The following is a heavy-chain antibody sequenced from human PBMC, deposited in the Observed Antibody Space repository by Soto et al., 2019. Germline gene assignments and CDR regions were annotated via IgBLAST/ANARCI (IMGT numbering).Heavy chain of an antibody. CDR2: IIPIFGTA. CDR3: ACQTGTTGNYYYGMDV. Sequence: QVQLEQSGAEVKKPGSSVKVSCKASGGTFSRYGISWVRQAPGQGLEWMGGIIPIFGTANYAQKFQGRVTITADESTSTAYMELSSLRSEDTAVYYCACQTGTTGNYYYGMDVWGQGTTVTVSS. J-gene: IGHJ6*02. D-gene: IGHD1-1*01. V-gene: IGHV1-69*12. CDR1: GGTFSRYG.